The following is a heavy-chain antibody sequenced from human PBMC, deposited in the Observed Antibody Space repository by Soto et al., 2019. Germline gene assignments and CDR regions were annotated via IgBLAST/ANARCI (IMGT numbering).Heavy chain of an antibody. V-gene: IGHV1-8*01. CDR1: GYTFTSYD. D-gene: IGHD5-12*01. Sequence: EASVKVSCKASGYTFTSYDINWVRQATGQGLEWMGWMNPNSGNTGYAQKFQGRVTMTRNTSISTAYMELSSLRSEDTAVYYCARDSSGYDLNNHHYYYYMDVWGKGTTVTVSS. CDR3: ARDSSGYDLNNHHYYYYMDV. CDR2: MNPNSGNT. J-gene: IGHJ6*03.